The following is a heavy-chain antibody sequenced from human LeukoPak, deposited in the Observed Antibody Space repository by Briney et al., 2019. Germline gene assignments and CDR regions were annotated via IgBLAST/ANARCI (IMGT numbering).Heavy chain of an antibody. CDR2: IYYSGST. CDR1: GGSISSSTYY. D-gene: IGHD6-13*01. V-gene: IGHV4-39*01. J-gene: IGHJ4*02. CDR3: ARGEYGSGTWYHFDS. Sequence: SETLSLTCTVSGGSISSSTYYWGWIRQPPGKGLEWIGSIYYSGSTYCNPSLKSRLTISVDTSKNQFSLKLRSVTAADTAVYYCARGEYGSGTWYHFDSWGQGTLVTVSS.